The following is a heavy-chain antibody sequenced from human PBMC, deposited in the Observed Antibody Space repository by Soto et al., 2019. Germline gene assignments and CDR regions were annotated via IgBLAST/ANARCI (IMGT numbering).Heavy chain of an antibody. Sequence: PGGSLRLSCAASGFTFSSYSMNWVRQAPGKGLEWVSSISSSSSYIYYADSVKGRFTISRDNAKNSLYLQMNSLRAEDTAVYYCARDLIAAAGIRWFDPWGQGTLVTVSS. CDR2: ISSSSSYI. CDR1: GFTFSSYS. V-gene: IGHV3-21*01. CDR3: ARDLIAAAGIRWFDP. D-gene: IGHD6-13*01. J-gene: IGHJ5*02.